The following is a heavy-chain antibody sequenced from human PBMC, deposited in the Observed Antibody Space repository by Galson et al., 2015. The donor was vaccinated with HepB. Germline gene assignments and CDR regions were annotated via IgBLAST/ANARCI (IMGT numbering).Heavy chain of an antibody. J-gene: IGHJ4*02. V-gene: IGHV3-30*18. CDR3: AKDRAQLWYTFDY. D-gene: IGHD3-10*01. CDR1: GFTFSSYG. CDR2: ISYDGINK. Sequence: SLRLSCAASGFTFSSYGMHWVRQAPGKGLEWVAVISYDGINKYYADSVKGRFTLSRDNSKNMLYLQMNSLRAEDTAVYFCAKDRAQLWYTFDYWGQGTLGTVSS.